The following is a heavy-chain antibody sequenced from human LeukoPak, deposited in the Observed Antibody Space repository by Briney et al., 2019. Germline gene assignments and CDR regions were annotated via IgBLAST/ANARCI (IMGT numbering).Heavy chain of an antibody. Sequence: SETLSLTCAVYGGSFSGYYWSWIRQPPGKGLEWIGEINHSGSTNYNPSLKSRVTISVDTSKNQFSLKLSSVTAADTAVYYCARDTSPLAGWFDPWGQGTLVTVSS. D-gene: IGHD3-10*01. J-gene: IGHJ5*02. CDR3: ARDTSPLAGWFDP. CDR2: INHSGST. V-gene: IGHV4-34*01. CDR1: GGSFSGYY.